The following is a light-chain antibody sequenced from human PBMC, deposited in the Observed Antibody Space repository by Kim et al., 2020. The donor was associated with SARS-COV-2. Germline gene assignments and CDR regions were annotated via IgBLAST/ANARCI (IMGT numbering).Light chain of an antibody. V-gene: IGLV3-21*04. CDR2: YDS. CDR3: QVWDSSGDHRV. Sequence: SYELTQPTSVSVAPGKTARITCGGNNIGSKSVHWYQQKPGQAPVLVIYYDSDRPSGIPERFSGSNSGNTATLTISRVEAGDEADYYCQVWDSSGDHRVFG. CDR1: NIGSKS. J-gene: IGLJ2*01.